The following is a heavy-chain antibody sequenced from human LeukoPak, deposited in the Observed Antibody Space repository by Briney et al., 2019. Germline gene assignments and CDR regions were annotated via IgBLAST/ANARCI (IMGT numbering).Heavy chain of an antibody. D-gene: IGHD2-2*01. Sequence: KPGVSLKISCKGSGYSFTSYWIGWVRQMPGKGLEWVVIIFPGDSDTRYSPSFQGQVTISADKSISAAYLQWSSLKASDTAMYFCARRPCSSISCFFDYWGQGTLVTVSS. CDR2: IFPGDSDT. J-gene: IGHJ4*02. V-gene: IGHV5-51*03. CDR3: ARRPCSSISCFFDY. CDR1: GYSFTSYW.